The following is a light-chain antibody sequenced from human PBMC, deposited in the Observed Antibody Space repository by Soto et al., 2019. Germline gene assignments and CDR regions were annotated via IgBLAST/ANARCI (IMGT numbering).Light chain of an antibody. CDR1: SSNIGSNT. Sequence: QPVLTQTPSASGTPGQRVTISCSGSSSNIGSNTVNWYQQLPGTAPKLLIYSNNQRPSGVPDRFSGSKSGASASLAISGLQSEDEADYYCATWDDSLNAQGVFGTGTQLTVL. V-gene: IGLV1-44*01. CDR3: ATWDDSLNAQGV. J-gene: IGLJ1*01. CDR2: SNN.